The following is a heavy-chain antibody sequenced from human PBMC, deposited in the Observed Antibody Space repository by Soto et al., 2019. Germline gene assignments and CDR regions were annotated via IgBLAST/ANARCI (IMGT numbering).Heavy chain of an antibody. V-gene: IGHV4-34*01. J-gene: IGHJ6*02. CDR3: ARGPGGSRSYYKGTYYYYGMDV. CDR1: GGSFSGYY. Sequence: PSETLSLTCAVYGGSFSGYYWSWIRQPPGKGLEWIGEINHSGSTNYNPSLKSRVTISVDTSKNQFSLKLSSVTAADTAVYYCARGPGGSRSYYKGTYYYYGMDVWGQGTTVTVSS. CDR2: INHSGST. D-gene: IGHD3-10*01.